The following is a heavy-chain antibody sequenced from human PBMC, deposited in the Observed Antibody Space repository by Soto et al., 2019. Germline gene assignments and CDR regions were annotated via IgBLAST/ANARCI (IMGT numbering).Heavy chain of an antibody. CDR3: ARPGYCSGGSCYYFDY. V-gene: IGHV4-39*01. J-gene: IGHJ4*02. CDR1: GGSISSSSYY. CDR2: IYYSGST. Sequence: SETLSLTCTVSGGSISSSSYYWGWIRQPPGKGLEWIGSIYYSGSTYYNPSLKSRVTISVDTSKNQFSLKLSSVTAADTAVYYCARPGYCSGGSCYYFDYWGQGTLVTVSS. D-gene: IGHD2-15*01.